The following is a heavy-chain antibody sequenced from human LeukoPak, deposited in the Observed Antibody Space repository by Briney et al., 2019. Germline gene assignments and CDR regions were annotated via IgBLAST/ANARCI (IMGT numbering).Heavy chain of an antibody. V-gene: IGHV3-48*04. D-gene: IGHD3-10*01. CDR1: GFTFSRYS. Sequence: PGGSLRLSCAASGFTFSRYSMNWVRQAPGKGLEWVSYISSSSSPIYYADSVKGRFTISRDNAKDSLFLQMNSLRAEDTAVYYCARFRDHYYGSGSYSDWGQGTLVTVSS. CDR2: ISSSSSPI. J-gene: IGHJ4*02. CDR3: ARFRDHYYGSGSYSD.